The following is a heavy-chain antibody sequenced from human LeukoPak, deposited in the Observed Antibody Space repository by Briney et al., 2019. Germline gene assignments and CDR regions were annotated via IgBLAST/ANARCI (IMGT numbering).Heavy chain of an antibody. CDR2: IKQDGSEK. D-gene: IGHD1-26*01. CDR3: ARDPVVGATDY. J-gene: IGHJ4*02. Sequence: GGSLRLSCAASGFTFSSDWMSWGRQAPGKGLEWVANIKQDGSEKYFVDSVKGRFTISRDNAKNSLYLQMNSLRAEDTAVYYCARDPVVGATDYWGQGTLVTVSS. CDR1: GFTFSSDW. V-gene: IGHV3-7*01.